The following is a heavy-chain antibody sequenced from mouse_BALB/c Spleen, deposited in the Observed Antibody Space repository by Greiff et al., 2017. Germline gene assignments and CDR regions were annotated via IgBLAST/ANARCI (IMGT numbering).Heavy chain of an antibody. CDR3: ARRYYGNYADHYAMDD. CDR2: IYPGDGDT. J-gene: IGHJ4*01. Sequence: VQLQESGPELVKPGASVKISCKASGYAFSSSWMNWVKQRPGQGLEWIGRIYPGDGDTNYNGKFKGKATLTADKSSSTAYMQLSSLTSVDSAVYFCARRYYGNYADHYAMDDWGQGTSVTVSS. CDR1: GYAFSSSW. D-gene: IGHD2-1*01. V-gene: IGHV1-82*01.